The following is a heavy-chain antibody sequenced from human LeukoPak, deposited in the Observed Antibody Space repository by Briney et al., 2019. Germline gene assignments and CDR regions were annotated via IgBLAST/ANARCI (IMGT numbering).Heavy chain of an antibody. CDR1: GYTFTSYD. CDR3: ARGSRPITMVRGGKHDFDY. Sequence: ASVKVSCKASGYTFTSYDINWVRQATGQGLEWMGWMNPNSGNTGYAQKFQGRVTMTRNTSISTAYMELSSLRSEDTAVYYCARGSRPITMVRGGKHDFDYWGQGTLVTVSS. J-gene: IGHJ4*02. D-gene: IGHD3-10*01. CDR2: MNPNSGNT. V-gene: IGHV1-8*01.